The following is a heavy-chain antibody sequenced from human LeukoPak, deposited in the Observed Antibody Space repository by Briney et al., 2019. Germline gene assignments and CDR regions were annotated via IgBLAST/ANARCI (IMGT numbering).Heavy chain of an antibody. Sequence: GGSLRLSCSASGFTFSSHAMHWVRQAPGKGPEYVSGISSDGGSTYYANFVKGRFTISRDNSKNTLFLQMGRLGAEDMAVYYCARGYSSGWYYFDYWGQGTLVTVSS. CDR2: ISSDGGST. CDR1: GFTFSSHA. V-gene: IGHV3-64*01. D-gene: IGHD6-19*01. CDR3: ARGYSSGWYYFDY. J-gene: IGHJ4*02.